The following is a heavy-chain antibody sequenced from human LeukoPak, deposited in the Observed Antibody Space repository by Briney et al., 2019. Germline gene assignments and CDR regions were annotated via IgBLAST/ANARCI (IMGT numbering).Heavy chain of an antibody. D-gene: IGHD1-26*01. Sequence: VASVKVSCKASGYTFTGYYMHWVRQAPGQGLEWMGWINPNSGGTNYAQKFQGRVTMTRDTSISTAYMELSRLRSDDTAVYYCARPPGPGSYLEYFQHWGQGTLVTVSS. CDR1: GYTFTGYY. CDR3: ARPPGPGSYLEYFQH. V-gene: IGHV1-2*02. CDR2: INPNSGGT. J-gene: IGHJ1*01.